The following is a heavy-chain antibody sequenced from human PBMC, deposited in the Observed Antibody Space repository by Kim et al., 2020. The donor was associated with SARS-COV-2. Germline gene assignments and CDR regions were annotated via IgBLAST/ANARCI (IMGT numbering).Heavy chain of an antibody. CDR1: GFTFSSYD. Sequence: GGSLRLSCAASGFTFSSYDMHWVRQATGKGLEWVSAIGTAGDTYYPGSVKGRFTISRENAKNYLYLQMNSLRAGDTAVYYCARGNRAYYDFWSGDGSFLFDLWGRGTLVTVSS. J-gene: IGHJ2*01. D-gene: IGHD3-3*01. CDR2: IGTAGDT. CDR3: ARGNRAYYDFWSGDGSFLFDL. V-gene: IGHV3-13*01.